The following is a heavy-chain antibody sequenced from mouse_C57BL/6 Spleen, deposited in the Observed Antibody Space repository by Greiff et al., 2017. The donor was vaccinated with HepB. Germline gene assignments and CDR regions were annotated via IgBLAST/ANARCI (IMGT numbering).Heavy chain of an antibody. Sequence: EVQLQQSGPELVKPGASVKISCKASGYTFNDYYMNWVKQSHGKSLEWIGDINPNNGGTRYNQKFKGKATLTVHKSSSTAYMELRSLTSEDSAVYYCARWGSGCLVAYWGQGTLDTDSA. CDR1: GYTFNDYY. D-gene: IGHD1-1*01. CDR3: ARWGSGCLVAY. V-gene: IGHV1-26*01. J-gene: IGHJ3*01. CDR2: INPNNGGT.